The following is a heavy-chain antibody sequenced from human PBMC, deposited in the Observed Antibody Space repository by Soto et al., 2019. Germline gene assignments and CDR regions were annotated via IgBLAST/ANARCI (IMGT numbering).Heavy chain of an antibody. CDR1: GFTFSSYS. CDR3: ARDHPLAGATGGFYFDY. D-gene: IGHD5-12*01. J-gene: IGHJ4*02. V-gene: IGHV3-21*01. CDR2: ISSSSSYI. Sequence: GGSLRLSCAASGFTFSSYSMNWVRQAPGKGLEWVSSISSSSSYIYYADSVKGRFTISRDNAKNSLYLQMNSLRAEDTAVYYCARDHPLAGATGGFYFDYWGQGTLVTVSS.